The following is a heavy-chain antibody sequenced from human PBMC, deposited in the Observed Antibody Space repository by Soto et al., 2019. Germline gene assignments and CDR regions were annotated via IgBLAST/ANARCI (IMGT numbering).Heavy chain of an antibody. D-gene: IGHD6-13*01. J-gene: IGHJ4*02. V-gene: IGHV2-5*01. CDR2: IYWNDDK. Sequence: ESGPTLVNPTQTLTLTCTFSGFSLSTSGVGVGWIRQPPGKALEWLALIYWNDDKRYSPSLKSRLTITKDTSKNQVVLTMTNMDPVDTATYYCAHTTPGYSSSWYDYWGQGTLVTVSS. CDR3: AHTTPGYSSSWYDY. CDR1: GFSLSTSGVG.